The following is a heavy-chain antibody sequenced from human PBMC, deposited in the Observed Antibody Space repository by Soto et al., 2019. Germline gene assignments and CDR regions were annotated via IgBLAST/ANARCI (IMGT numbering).Heavy chain of an antibody. J-gene: IGHJ3*02. CDR3: ARAWAVGATDAFDI. CDR2: IYPEDSDT. Sequence: GGSLKISCRGSGYSFSTYWIAWVRQMPGKGLEWMGIIYPEDSDTRYSPSFQGQVTISADKSISTAYLQWISLGASDTAMYYCARAWAVGATDAFDIWGLGTMVTVSS. CDR1: GYSFSTYW. D-gene: IGHD1-26*01. V-gene: IGHV5-51*01.